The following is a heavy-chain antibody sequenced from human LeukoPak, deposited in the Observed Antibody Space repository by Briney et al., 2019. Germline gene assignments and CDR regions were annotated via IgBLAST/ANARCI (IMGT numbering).Heavy chain of an antibody. Sequence: ASVKVSCKNSGYTFTGYYVHWVRQAPGQGLEWMGRINPNSGDTNYAQKFQGRVTMTRDTAISTAYLELSRLRSDDTAVYYCARDYCGGDCFPDTWGQGTLVTVSS. J-gene: IGHJ5*02. CDR1: GYTFTGYY. CDR2: INPNSGDT. V-gene: IGHV1-2*06. CDR3: ARDYCGGDCFPDT. D-gene: IGHD2-21*02.